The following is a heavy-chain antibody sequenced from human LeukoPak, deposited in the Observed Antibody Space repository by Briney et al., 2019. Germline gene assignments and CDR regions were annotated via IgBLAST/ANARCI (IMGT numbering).Heavy chain of an antibody. CDR2: ISGSSSII. V-gene: IGHV3-48*02. CDR3: TRVDGGFDI. Sequence: GGSLRLSCEGTGFTFSSYSMNWVRQAPGKGLEWVSYISGSSSIIYNADSVKGRFTTSRDNAKSSLYLQMNSLRDEDTAVYYCTRVDGGFDIWGQGTMVTVSS. J-gene: IGHJ3*02. CDR1: GFTFSSYS.